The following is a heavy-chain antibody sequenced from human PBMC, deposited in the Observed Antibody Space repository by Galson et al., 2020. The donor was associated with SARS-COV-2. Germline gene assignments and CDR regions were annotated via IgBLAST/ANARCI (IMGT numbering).Heavy chain of an antibody. V-gene: IGHV4-39*01. CDR3: ARGFYYDSSASPGFDY. Sequence: SETLSLTCTVAGGSISSSNSYYWGWIRQPPGTGLEWIGSIYYSGSTYFNPSLKSRVTISVDTSKNQFSLKLSSVTATDTAVYYCARGFYYDSSASPGFDYWGQGTLVTVSS. CDR1: GGSISSSNSYY. D-gene: IGHD3-22*01. CDR2: IYYSGST. J-gene: IGHJ4*02.